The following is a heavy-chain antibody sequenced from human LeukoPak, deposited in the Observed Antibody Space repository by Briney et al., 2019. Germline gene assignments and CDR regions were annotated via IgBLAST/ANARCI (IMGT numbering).Heavy chain of an antibody. CDR3: AGDSGSYSGYYYYYYMDV. V-gene: IGHV4-38-2*02. CDR2: IYHSGST. CDR1: GYSISSGYY. Sequence: NTSETLSLTCTVSGYSISSGYYWGWIRQPPGKGLEWIGSIYHSGSTYYNPSLKSRVTISVDTSKNQFSLKLSSVTAADTAVYYCAGDSGSYSGYYYYYYMDVWGKGTTVTVSS. D-gene: IGHD1-26*01. J-gene: IGHJ6*03.